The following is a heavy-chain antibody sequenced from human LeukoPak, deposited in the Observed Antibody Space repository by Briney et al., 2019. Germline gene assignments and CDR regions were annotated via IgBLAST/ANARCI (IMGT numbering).Heavy chain of an antibody. D-gene: IGHD2-8*01. CDR3: AKERSCINDVCHGDFDY. V-gene: IGHV3-23*01. Sequence: GWSLRLSRAGSGFIHLHYPMSWVRPPRGKELAGVSTISGSGGNTYYSDYVKGRFTIPRDKFKSTVYLQMSSLRAEDTAVYYCAKERSCINDVCHGDFDYWGQGTLVTVSS. J-gene: IGHJ4*02. CDR1: GFIHLHYP. CDR2: ISGSGGNT.